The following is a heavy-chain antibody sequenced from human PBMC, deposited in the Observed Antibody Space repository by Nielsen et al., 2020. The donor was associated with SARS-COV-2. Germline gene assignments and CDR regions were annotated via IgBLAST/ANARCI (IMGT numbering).Heavy chain of an antibody. V-gene: IGHV3-21*01. J-gene: IGHJ4*02. D-gene: IGHD3-22*01. CDR1: GFTFTTYT. CDR3: VRVRDDGYYYDTGPFDY. Sequence: GGSLRLSCAASGFTFTTYTMNWVRQAPGKGLEWVSAISSSSSYIYYADSVKGRFTISRDNAENTLYLQMNSLRADDTAVYYCVRVRDDGYYYDTGPFDYWGQGTLVTVSS. CDR2: ISSSSSYI.